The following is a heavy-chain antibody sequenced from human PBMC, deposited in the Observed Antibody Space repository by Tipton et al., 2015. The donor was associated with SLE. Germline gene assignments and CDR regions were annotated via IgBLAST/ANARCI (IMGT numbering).Heavy chain of an antibody. D-gene: IGHD3-16*01. Sequence: LRLSCSVSGGPMRRNYWAWIRQTPGKGLEWMGHIHDSGNTNYNPSLKSRVTISVDTSKNEVSLTLNSVTAADTAVYYCARCSYENGGRDAFDVWGQGRVVTVSS. CDR3: ARCSYENGGRDAFDV. J-gene: IGHJ3*01. CDR1: GGPMRRNY. CDR2: IHDSGNT. V-gene: IGHV4-59*08.